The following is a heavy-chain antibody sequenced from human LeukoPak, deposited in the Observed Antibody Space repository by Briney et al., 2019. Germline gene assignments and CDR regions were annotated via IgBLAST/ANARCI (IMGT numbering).Heavy chain of an antibody. CDR3: TRPHSGSYSN. V-gene: IGHV3-73*01. J-gene: IGHJ4*02. Sequence: PGGSLKLSCAASGFTFSGSAMHWVRQASGKGLEWVGRIRSKANSYATAYAASVKGRFIISRDDSKNTAYLQMNSLKTEDTAVYYCTRPHSGSYSNWGQGTLVTVSS. CDR1: GFTFSGSA. CDR2: IRSKANSYAT. D-gene: IGHD1-26*01.